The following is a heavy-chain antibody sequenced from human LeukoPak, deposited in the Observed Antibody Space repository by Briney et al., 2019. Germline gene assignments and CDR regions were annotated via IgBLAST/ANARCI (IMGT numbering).Heavy chain of an antibody. D-gene: IGHD3-3*01. CDR3: ARHAYYDFWSGYYTESFDY. CDR1: GGSISSSSYY. V-gene: IGHV4-39*01. Sequence: PSETLSLTCTVSGGSISSSSYYWGWIRQPPGKGLEWIGSIYYSGSTYYNPSLKSRVTISVDTSKNQFSLKLSSVTAADTAVYYCARHAYYDFWSGYYTESFDYWGQGTLVTVSS. J-gene: IGHJ4*02. CDR2: IYYSGST.